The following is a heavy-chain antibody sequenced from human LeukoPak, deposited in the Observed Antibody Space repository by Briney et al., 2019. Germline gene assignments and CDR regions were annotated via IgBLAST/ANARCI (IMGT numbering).Heavy chain of an antibody. CDR3: ARDSPLRNGFDL. J-gene: IGHJ5*02. CDR2: IYYSGST. Sequence: SETLSLTCTVSGGSISSYYWSWIRQPPGKGLEWIGYIYYSGSTNYNPSLKSRVTISVDTSKNQFSLKLSSVTAADTAVYYCARDSPLRNGFDLWGQGTLVTVSS. CDR1: GGSISSYY. V-gene: IGHV4-59*01.